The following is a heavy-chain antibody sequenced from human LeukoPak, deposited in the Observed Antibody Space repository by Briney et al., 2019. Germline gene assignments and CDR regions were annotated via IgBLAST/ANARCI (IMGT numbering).Heavy chain of an antibody. Sequence: SGTLSLTRTVSGGSISSYYWSWIRQPAGKGLEWIGRIYTSGSTNYNPSLKSRVTMSVDTSKNQFSLKLSSVAAADTAVYYCARGVPYYYYMDVWGKGTTVTVSS. D-gene: IGHD6-6*01. CDR3: ARGVPYYYYMDV. V-gene: IGHV4-4*07. J-gene: IGHJ6*03. CDR2: IYTSGST. CDR1: GGSISSYY.